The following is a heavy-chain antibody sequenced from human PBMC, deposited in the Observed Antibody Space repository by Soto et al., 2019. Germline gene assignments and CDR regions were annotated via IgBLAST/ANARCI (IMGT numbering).Heavy chain of an antibody. CDR3: VRDDIGVGLDH. V-gene: IGHV3-48*04. CDR1: GFTFSSFS. Sequence: GGSLRLSCVASGFTFSSFSIVWVRQAPGKGLEWVSYIFTTGTTIYYADSVKGRFTVSRDNAKNSLFLLLNSLRAEDTAVYYCVRDDIGVGLDHWGLGT. J-gene: IGHJ4*02. D-gene: IGHD1-26*01. CDR2: IFTTGTTI.